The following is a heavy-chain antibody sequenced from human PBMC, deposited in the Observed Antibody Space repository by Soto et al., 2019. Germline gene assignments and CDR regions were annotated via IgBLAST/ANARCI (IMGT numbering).Heavy chain of an antibody. J-gene: IGHJ4*02. Sequence: QVQLQQWGAGLLKPSETLSLTCAVYGGSFSGYYWSWIRQPPGKGLEWIGEINHSGSTNYNPSLKSRVTISVDTSKNQFYLKLSSVTAADTAVYYCATLVTYYYDSSGYSIQRFDYWGQGTLVTVSS. CDR1: GGSFSGYY. V-gene: IGHV4-34*01. D-gene: IGHD3-22*01. CDR2: INHSGST. CDR3: ATLVTYYYDSSGYSIQRFDY.